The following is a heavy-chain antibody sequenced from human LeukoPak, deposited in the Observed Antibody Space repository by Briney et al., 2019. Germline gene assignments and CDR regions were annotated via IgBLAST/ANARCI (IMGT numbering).Heavy chain of an antibody. V-gene: IGHV4-39*01. D-gene: IGHD6-13*01. Sequence: PSETLSLTCTVSGASFSSSTYYWGWIRQPPGKGPEWIGSSYYSGSTYYNPSLKSLFTMSVDTSKNQFSLKLSSVTAADTAVYYCARHAGGISATGTRPFDYWGQGTLVTVSS. J-gene: IGHJ4*02. CDR2: SYYSGST. CDR3: ARHAGGISATGTRPFDY. CDR1: GASFSSSTYY.